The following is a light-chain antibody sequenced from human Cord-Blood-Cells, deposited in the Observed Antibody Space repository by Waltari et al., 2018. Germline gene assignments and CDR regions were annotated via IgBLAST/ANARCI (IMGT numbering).Light chain of an antibody. CDR3: AAWDDSLSGYV. Sequence: QSVQTQPPSASGTPGQRVTISCSGSSSNIGSNYVYWYQQLPGTAPKLLIYRNNQRPSGVPDRFSGSKSGTSAFRAISGLRSEDEADYYCAAWDDSLSGYVVGTGTKVTVL. J-gene: IGLJ1*01. CDR1: SSNIGSNY. CDR2: RNN. V-gene: IGLV1-47*01.